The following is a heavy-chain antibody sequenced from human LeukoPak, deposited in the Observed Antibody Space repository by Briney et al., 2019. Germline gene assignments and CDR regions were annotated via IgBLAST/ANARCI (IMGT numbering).Heavy chain of an antibody. CDR2: ISSSSSSYI. V-gene: IGHV3-21*01. D-gene: IGHD6-6*01. CDR1: GFTFSSYS. Sequence: GGSLRLSYAASGFTFSSYSMNWVRQAPGKGLEWVSSISSSSSSYIYYEDSVKGRFTISRDNAKNSLYLQMNSLRAEDTAVYYCASMAARYYFDYWGQGTLVTVSS. J-gene: IGHJ4*02. CDR3: ASMAARYYFDY.